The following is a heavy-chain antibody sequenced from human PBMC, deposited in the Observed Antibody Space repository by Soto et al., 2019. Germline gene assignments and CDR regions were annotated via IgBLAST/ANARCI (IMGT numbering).Heavy chain of an antibody. CDR3: ANSALVGATTGYFDY. CDR1: GFTFSSYA. CDR2: ISGSGGST. Sequence: GSLSLSCAASGFTFSSYAMSLVRQAPGKGLEWVSAISGSGGSTYYADSVKGRFTISRDNSKNTLYLQMNSLRAEDTAVYYCANSALVGATTGYFDYWGQGTLVTVSS. D-gene: IGHD1-26*01. V-gene: IGHV3-23*01. J-gene: IGHJ4*02.